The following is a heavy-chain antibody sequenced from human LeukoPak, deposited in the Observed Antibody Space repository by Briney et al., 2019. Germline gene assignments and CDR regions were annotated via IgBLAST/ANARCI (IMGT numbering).Heavy chain of an antibody. CDR2: SNHSGST. CDR1: GGSFSGYY. J-gene: IGHJ4*02. Sequence: SETLSLTCAVYGGSFSGYYWSWIRQPPGKGLEWIGESNHSGSTNYNPFLKSRVTISVDTSKNQFSLKLSSVTAADTAVYYCASSGFWSGYKPLDYWGQGTLVTVSS. D-gene: IGHD3-3*01. V-gene: IGHV4-34*01. CDR3: ASSGFWSGYKPLDY.